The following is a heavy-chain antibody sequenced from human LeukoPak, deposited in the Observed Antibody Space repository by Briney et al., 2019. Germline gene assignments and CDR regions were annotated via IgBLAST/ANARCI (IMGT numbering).Heavy chain of an antibody. CDR2: ISSSSSYI. CDR1: GFTFSSYS. CDR3: ARDADSSSWSMYYCYGMDV. Sequence: SGGSLRLSCAASGFTFSSYSMNWVRQAPGKGLEWVSSISSSSSYIYYADSVKGRFTISRDNAKNSLYLQMNSLRAEDTAVYYCARDADSSSWSMYYCYGMDVWGQGTTVTVSS. J-gene: IGHJ6*02. V-gene: IGHV3-21*01. D-gene: IGHD6-13*01.